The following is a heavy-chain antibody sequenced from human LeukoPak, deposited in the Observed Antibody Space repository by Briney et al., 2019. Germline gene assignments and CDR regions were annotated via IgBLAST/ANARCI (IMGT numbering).Heavy chain of an antibody. CDR1: GYTFTSYA. CDR2: INAGNGNT. J-gene: IGHJ6*02. D-gene: IGHD4-17*01. Sequence: ASVKVSCKASGYTFTSYAMHWVRQAPGQRLEWMGWINAGNGNTEYPQKFQGRVTITRDTSASTAYMELSSLRSEDTAVYYCARVPTPYYYYYGMDVWGQGTTVTVSS. V-gene: IGHV1-3*01. CDR3: ARVPTPYYYYYGMDV.